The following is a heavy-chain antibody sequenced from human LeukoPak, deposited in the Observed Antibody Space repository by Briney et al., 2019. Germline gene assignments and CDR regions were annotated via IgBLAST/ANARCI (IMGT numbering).Heavy chain of an antibody. CDR2: INPNSGGT. CDR1: GYTFTGYY. CDR3: ARDVVVVPAAPDY. V-gene: IGHV1-2*02. Sequence: ASVKVSCMASGYTFTGYYMHWVRQAPGQGLEWMGWINPNSGGTNYAQKFQGRVTMTRDTSISTAYMELSRLRSDDTAVYYCARDVVVVPAAPDYWGQGALVTVSS. D-gene: IGHD2-2*01. J-gene: IGHJ4*02.